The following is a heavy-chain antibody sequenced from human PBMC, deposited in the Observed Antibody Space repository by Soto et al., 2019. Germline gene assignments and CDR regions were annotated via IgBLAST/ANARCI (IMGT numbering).Heavy chain of an antibody. V-gene: IGHV1-69*02. CDR3: ARGRVGVTTAPSYYMDV. D-gene: IGHD4-17*01. Sequence: QVQLVQSGAEVKKPGSSVKVSCKASGGTFSSYTISWVRQAPGQGLEWMGRIIPILGIANYAQKFQGRVTITADKSTSTAYMELSSLRSEDTAVYYCARGRVGVTTAPSYYMDVWGKGTTVTVSS. CDR2: IIPILGIA. CDR1: GGTFSSYT. J-gene: IGHJ6*03.